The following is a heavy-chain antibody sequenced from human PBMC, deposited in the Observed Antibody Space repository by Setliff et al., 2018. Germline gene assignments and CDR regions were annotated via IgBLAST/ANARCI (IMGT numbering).Heavy chain of an antibody. CDR2: VIPILGIA. Sequence: SVKVSCKASGGTFSSYAISWVRQAPGQGLEWMGGVIPILGIANYAQKFQGRVTITADKSTSTAYMELGSLRSEDTAVYYCARGGGMYSSSLRVAVYFDYWGQVTLVTVCS. D-gene: IGHD6-13*01. V-gene: IGHV1-69*10. J-gene: IGHJ4*02. CDR3: ARGGGMYSSSLRVAVYFDY. CDR1: GGTFSSYA.